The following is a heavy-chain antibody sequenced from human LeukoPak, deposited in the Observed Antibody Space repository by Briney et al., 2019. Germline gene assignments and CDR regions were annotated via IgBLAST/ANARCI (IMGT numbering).Heavy chain of an antibody. D-gene: IGHD3-3*01. J-gene: IGHJ4*02. CDR2: VKQDGSEK. Sequence: PGGSLRLSCAASGFTFSSYWMSWVRQAPGKGLEWVANVKQDGSEKYYVDSVKGRFTISRDNAKNSLYLQMNSLRAEDTAVYYCARDNPPSYYDFWRGYSPFDYWGQGTLVTVSS. CDR1: GFTFSSYW. V-gene: IGHV3-7*01. CDR3: ARDNPPSYYDFWRGYSPFDY.